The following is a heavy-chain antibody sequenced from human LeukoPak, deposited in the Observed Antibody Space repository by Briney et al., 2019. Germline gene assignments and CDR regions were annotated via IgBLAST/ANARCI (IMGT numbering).Heavy chain of an antibody. J-gene: IGHJ4*02. CDR1: GDSISYYY. D-gene: IGHD5-18*01. Sequence: SETLSLTCTVSGDSISYYYWSWIRQPPGKGLEWIGKIYYSGNTNYNPSLKSRVTISVDTSKNEFSLKLSSVTAADAAVYYCARVRGYSYDSSDFDYWGQGTLVTVSS. CDR3: ARVRGYSYDSSDFDY. CDR2: IYYSGNT. V-gene: IGHV4-59*01.